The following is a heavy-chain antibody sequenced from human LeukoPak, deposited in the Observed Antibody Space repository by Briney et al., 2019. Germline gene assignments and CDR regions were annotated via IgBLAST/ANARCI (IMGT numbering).Heavy chain of an antibody. CDR3: ARTSPVIVPAAIEGFDP. J-gene: IGHJ5*02. CDR1: GGTFSSYA. CDR2: INTNTGNP. Sequence: ASVKVSCKASGGTFSSYAISWVRQAPGQGLEWMGWINTNTGNPTYAQGFTGRFVFSLDTSVSTAYLQISSLKAEDTAVYYCARTSPVIVPAAIEGFDPWGQGTLVTVSS. V-gene: IGHV7-4-1*02. D-gene: IGHD2-2*01.